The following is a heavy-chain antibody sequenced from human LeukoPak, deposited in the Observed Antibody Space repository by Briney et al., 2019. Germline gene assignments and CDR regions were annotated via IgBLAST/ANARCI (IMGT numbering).Heavy chain of an antibody. V-gene: IGHV1-18*04. Sequence: GASVKVSCKASGYTFTSCGSSWVGQATAQGREWMGWISAHNGNTNYAQKLQGRVTMTTDTSTSTAYMELRSLRSDDTAVYYCARSYGSGSPPWFDPWGQGTLVTVSS. J-gene: IGHJ5*02. CDR3: ARSYGSGSPPWFDP. D-gene: IGHD3-10*01. CDR1: GYTFTSCG. CDR2: ISAHNGNT.